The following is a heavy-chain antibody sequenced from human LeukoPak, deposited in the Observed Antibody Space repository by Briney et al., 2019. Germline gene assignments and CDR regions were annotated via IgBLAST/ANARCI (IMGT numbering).Heavy chain of an antibody. V-gene: IGHV3-23*01. CDR2: ISGSGGKT. CDR1: GFTFNNYA. D-gene: IGHD1-14*01. Sequence: GGSLRLSCAASGFTFNNYAMSWVRQAPGRGLEWVSGISGSGGKTYYAASVKGRFTISRDNSKNTIYLQMNSLRAEDTAVYYCAKDNRDLITESDYNWFGPWGQGTLATVCS. CDR3: AKDNRDLITESDYNWFGP. J-gene: IGHJ5*02.